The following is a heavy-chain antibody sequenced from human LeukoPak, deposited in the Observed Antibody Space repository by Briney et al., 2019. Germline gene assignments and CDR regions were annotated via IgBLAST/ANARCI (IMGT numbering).Heavy chain of an antibody. J-gene: IGHJ4*02. D-gene: IGHD6-13*01. CDR3: ARGTIAAAGYYYFDY. CDR1: GFTFSSYG. V-gene: IGHV3-33*03. Sequence: GGSLRLSCAASGFTFSSYGMHWVRQAPGKGLEWVAVIWYDGSNKYYADSVKGRFTISRDNAKNSLYLQMNSLRAEDTAVYYCARGTIAAAGYYYFDYWGQGTQVTVSS. CDR2: IWYDGSNK.